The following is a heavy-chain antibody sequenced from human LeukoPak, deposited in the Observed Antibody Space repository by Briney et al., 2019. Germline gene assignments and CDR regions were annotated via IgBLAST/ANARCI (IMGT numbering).Heavy chain of an antibody. V-gene: IGHV3-33*01. J-gene: IGHJ4*02. D-gene: IGHD6-19*01. Sequence: GGSLRLSCAASGFIFSSYGMHWVRQAPGKGLEWVALIWYDGSKKDYADSVKGRFTISRDNSKKTLYLQMNSLRAEDTAVYYCARGQDLRYSSALYYWGQGTLATVSS. CDR1: GFIFSSYG. CDR3: ARGQDLRYSSALYY. CDR2: IWYDGSKK.